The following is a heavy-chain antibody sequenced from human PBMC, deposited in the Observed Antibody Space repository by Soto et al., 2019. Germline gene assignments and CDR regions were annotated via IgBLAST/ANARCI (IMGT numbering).Heavy chain of an antibody. V-gene: IGHV1-8*01. Sequence: ASVKVSCKASGYTFTRYDINWVRQATGQGLEWMGWMNPNSGNTGYAQKFQGRVTMTRNTSISTAYMELSSLRSEDTAVYYCARGGDNWNDRGMDVWGQGTTVTVSS. J-gene: IGHJ6*02. D-gene: IGHD1-20*01. CDR3: ARGGDNWNDRGMDV. CDR2: MNPNSGNT. CDR1: GYTFTRYD.